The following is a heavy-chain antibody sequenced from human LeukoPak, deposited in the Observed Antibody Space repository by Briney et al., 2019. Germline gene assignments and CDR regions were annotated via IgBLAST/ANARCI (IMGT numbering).Heavy chain of an antibody. CDR1: GGTVSSYV. V-gene: IGHV1-69*13. CDR3: ARAEDQGRYFDWLPGFAP. D-gene: IGHD3-9*01. CDR2: VLPIFGTA. J-gene: IGHJ5*02. Sequence: SVKVSCKASGGTVSSYVISWVRQAPGQGLEWMGGVLPIFGTAIYAQKWQGRVTITADESTSTAYMELRSLRSEDTAIYYCARAEDQGRYFDWLPGFAPWGQGTLVIVSS.